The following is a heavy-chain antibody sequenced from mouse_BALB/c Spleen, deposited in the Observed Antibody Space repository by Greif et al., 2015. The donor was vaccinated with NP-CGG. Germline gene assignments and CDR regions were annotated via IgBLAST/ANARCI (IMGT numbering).Heavy chain of an antibody. V-gene: IGHV1-7*01. CDR1: GYTFTSYW. CDR3: ARSRTMITTTGYAMDY. J-gene: IGHJ4*01. D-gene: IGHD2-4*01. CDR2: INPSTGYT. Sequence: VQLQQSGAELAKPGASVKMSCKASGYTFTSYWMHWVKQRPGQGLEWIGYINPSTGYTEYNQKFKDKATLTADKSSSTAYMQLSSLTSEDSAVYYCARSRTMITTTGYAMDYWGQGTSVTVSS.